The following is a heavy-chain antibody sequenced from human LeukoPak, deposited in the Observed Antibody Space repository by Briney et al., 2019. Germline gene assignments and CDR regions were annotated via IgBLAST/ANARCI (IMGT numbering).Heavy chain of an antibody. D-gene: IGHD3-10*01. Sequence: GGSLRLSCAASGFTFSNYWMHWVRQAPGKGLVWVSRISSDGSTATYADSVKGRFTISRDNAKNTLYLQMNSLRAEDTAIYYCARVMYYYASGSLVVYYFDPWGQGTLVTVSS. CDR1: GFTFSNYW. V-gene: IGHV3-74*01. J-gene: IGHJ4*02. CDR3: ARVMYYYASGSLVVYYFDP. CDR2: ISSDGSTA.